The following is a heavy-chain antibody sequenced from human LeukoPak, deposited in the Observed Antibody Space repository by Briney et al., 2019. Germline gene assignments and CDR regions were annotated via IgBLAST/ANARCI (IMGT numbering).Heavy chain of an antibody. D-gene: IGHD6-19*01. Sequence: PGGSLRLSCAASGFTFSGYWMSWLRQAPGKGLEWVANIRQDGTEKYYVDSVKGRFIISRDNAKNSLYPQMNSLRAEDTAVYYCARDGSGWSVYWGQGTLVTVSS. CDR2: IRQDGTEK. V-gene: IGHV3-7*01. J-gene: IGHJ4*02. CDR1: GFTFSGYW. CDR3: ARDGSGWSVY.